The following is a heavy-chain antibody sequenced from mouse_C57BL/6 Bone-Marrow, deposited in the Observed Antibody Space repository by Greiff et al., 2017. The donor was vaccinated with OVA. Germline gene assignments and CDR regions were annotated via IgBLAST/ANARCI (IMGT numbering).Heavy chain of an antibody. J-gene: IGHJ3*01. V-gene: IGHV1-82*01. CDR2: IYPGDGGT. Sequence: VKLVESGPELVKPGASVKISCKASGYAFSSSWLNWVKQRPGKGLEWIGRIYPGDGGTNYNGTFKGKATLTADKSSSTAYMQVRSLTSEDSAVYFCARWLPAWFAYWGQGTLVTVSA. D-gene: IGHD2-2*01. CDR1: GYAFSSSW. CDR3: ARWLPAWFAY.